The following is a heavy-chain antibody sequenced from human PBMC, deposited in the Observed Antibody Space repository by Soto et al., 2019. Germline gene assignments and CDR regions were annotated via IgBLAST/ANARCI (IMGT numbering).Heavy chain of an antibody. J-gene: IGHJ5*02. CDR3: ARDAESGTYYNNWFDP. D-gene: IGHD1-26*01. CDR1: GYTFTTYG. Sequence: QVQLVQSGAEVKKPGASLKVSCNTSGYTFTTYGINWVRQAPGQGLEWMGWISPYNGNTKYAQKLQDRVTMTTDTCTSTVYMELRSLRSDDTAVYYCARDAESGTYYNNWFDPWGQGTLVTVSS. V-gene: IGHV1-18*04. CDR2: ISPYNGNT.